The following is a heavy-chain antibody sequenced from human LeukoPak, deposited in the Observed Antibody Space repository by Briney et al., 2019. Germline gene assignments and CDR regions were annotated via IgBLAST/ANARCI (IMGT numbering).Heavy chain of an antibody. CDR3: ASWGPYYYGSGSYYKSYYFDY. Sequence: GGSLRLSCAASGFTFSSYWMSWVRQAPGKGLERVANIKQDGSEKYHVDSVKGRFTISRDNAKNSLYLQMNSLRAEDTAVYYCASWGPYYYGSGSYYKSYYFDYWGQGTLVTVSS. CDR2: IKQDGSEK. V-gene: IGHV3-7*01. D-gene: IGHD3-10*01. J-gene: IGHJ4*02. CDR1: GFTFSSYW.